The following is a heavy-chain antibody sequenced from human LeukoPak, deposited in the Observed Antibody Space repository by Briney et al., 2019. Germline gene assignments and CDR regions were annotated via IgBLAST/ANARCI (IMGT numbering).Heavy chain of an antibody. J-gene: IGHJ4*02. Sequence: SETLSLTCTVSGGSISSYYWSWIRQPPGKGLERVGYIYDSSTNYNPSLKSRVRLSVDTSKNQFSLNLSLVTASDKALSYCETHLRFFSYVCSGYYVDYCGQGTLVTVSS. D-gene: IGHD3-22*01. CDR2: IYDSST. CDR1: GGSISSYY. CDR3: ETHLRFFSYVCSGYYVDY. V-gene: IGHV4-59*08.